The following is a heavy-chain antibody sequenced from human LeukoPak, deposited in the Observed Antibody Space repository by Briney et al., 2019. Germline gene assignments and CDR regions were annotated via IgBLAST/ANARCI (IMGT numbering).Heavy chain of an antibody. D-gene: IGHD3-3*01. CDR3: TREGGEGDYTAFDL. Sequence: GGSLRPSCAASGFIFSAYIMDWVRQAPGKGLEWIGRIRKKNAGYTTEYAASLKGRFVVSRDDSKDSVFLQMNSLETEDTAVYYCTREGGEGDYTAFDLWGQGTMVTVSS. CDR1: GFIFSAYI. CDR2: IRKKNAGYTT. J-gene: IGHJ3*01. V-gene: IGHV3-72*01.